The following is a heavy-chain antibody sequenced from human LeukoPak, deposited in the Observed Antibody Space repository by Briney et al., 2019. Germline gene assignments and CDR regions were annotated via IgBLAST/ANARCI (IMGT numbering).Heavy chain of an antibody. V-gene: IGHV1-8*01. CDR1: GYTFTSYD. J-gene: IGHJ6*02. Sequence: GASVKDSCKASGYTFTSYDINGVRQATGQGLEGMGWMNPNSGNTGYAQKFQGRVTMTRNTSISTAYMELSSMRSEDTAVYYCARVRRFLEWLFPGGYYYYGMDVWGQGTTVTVSS. CDR2: MNPNSGNT. D-gene: IGHD3-3*01. CDR3: ARVRRFLEWLFPGGYYYYGMDV.